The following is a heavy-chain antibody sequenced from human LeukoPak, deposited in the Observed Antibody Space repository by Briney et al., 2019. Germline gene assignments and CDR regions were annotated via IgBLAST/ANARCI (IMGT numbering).Heavy chain of an antibody. CDR3: ARESRRDRRDAFDI. Sequence: PGGSLRLSCAASGFTFSSYAMHWVRQAPGKGLEYVSAISSNGGSTYYANSVKGRFTISRDNSKNTLYLQMGSLRAEDMAVYYCARESRRDRRDAFDIWGQGTMVTVSS. CDR2: ISSNGGST. CDR1: GFTFSSYA. J-gene: IGHJ3*02. V-gene: IGHV3-64*01.